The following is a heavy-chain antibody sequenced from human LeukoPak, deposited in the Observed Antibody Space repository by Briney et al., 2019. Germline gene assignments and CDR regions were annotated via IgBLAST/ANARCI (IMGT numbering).Heavy chain of an antibody. CDR1: GGSISSSSYY. J-gene: IGHJ4*02. CDR3: ASTYRLAYCGGDCYSPY. Sequence: KPSETLSLTCTVSGGSISSSSYYWGWIRQPPGKGLEWIGSSYYSGSTYYNSSLKRRVTISVDTSKNQFSLKLSSVTAADTAVYYCASTYRLAYCGGDCYSPYWGQGTLVTVSS. V-gene: IGHV4-39*01. D-gene: IGHD2-21*02. CDR2: SYYSGST.